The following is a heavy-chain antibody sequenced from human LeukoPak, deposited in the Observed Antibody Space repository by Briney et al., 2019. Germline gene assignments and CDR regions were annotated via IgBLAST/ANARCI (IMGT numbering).Heavy chain of an antibody. CDR3: ARDSYGSGSYRS. J-gene: IGHJ4*02. D-gene: IGHD3-10*01. V-gene: IGHV1-2*02. CDR1: GYTFTGYY. Sequence: ASVKVSCKASGYTFTGYYMHWVRQAPGQGLEWMGWINPNSGGTNYAQKFQGRVTMTRDTSISTAYMELSRLRSDDTAVYYCARDSYGSGSYRSWGQGTLVTVSS. CDR2: INPNSGGT.